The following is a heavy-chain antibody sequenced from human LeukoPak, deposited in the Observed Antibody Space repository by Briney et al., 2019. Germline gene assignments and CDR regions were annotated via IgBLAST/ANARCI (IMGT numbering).Heavy chain of an antibody. Sequence: RSLRLSCAASGFTFSSYAMHWVRQAPGKGLEWVAVISYDGSNKYYADSVKGRFTISRDNSKNTLYLQMNSLRAEDTAVYYCARGEEMASMPFDIWGQGTMVTVSS. J-gene: IGHJ3*02. CDR3: ARGEEMASMPFDI. CDR1: GFTFSSYA. D-gene: IGHD5-24*01. V-gene: IGHV3-30-3*01. CDR2: ISYDGSNK.